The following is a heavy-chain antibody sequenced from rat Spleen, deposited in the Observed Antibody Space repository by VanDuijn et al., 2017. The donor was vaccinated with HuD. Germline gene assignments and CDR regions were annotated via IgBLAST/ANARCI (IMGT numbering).Heavy chain of an antibody. Sequence: EVQLVESDGGLVQPGRSLKLSCAASGFTFSDYYMAWVRQAPTKGLEWVATFSYEGDGTYYGDSVKGRFTISRDNAKDALYLQMNSLRSEDTATYYCTRGDYGGYLSFDYWGQGVMVTVSS. J-gene: IGHJ2*01. CDR3: TRGDYGGYLSFDY. V-gene: IGHV5-22*01. D-gene: IGHD1-11*01. CDR2: FSYEGDGT. CDR1: GFTFSDYY.